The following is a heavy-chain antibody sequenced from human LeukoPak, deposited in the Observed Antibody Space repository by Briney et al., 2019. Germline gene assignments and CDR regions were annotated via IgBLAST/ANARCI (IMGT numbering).Heavy chain of an antibody. CDR1: GFTFSSYA. D-gene: IGHD2-2*01. CDR3: AAYCSSTSCLAY. J-gene: IGHJ4*02. CDR2: ISGSGGST. V-gene: IGHV3-23*01. Sequence: GGSLRLSCAASGFTFSSYAMSWVRQAPGKGLEWVSAISGSGGSTYYADSVKGRFTISRDNSKNTLYLQMNSLRAEDTAVYYCAAYCSSTSCLAYWGQGTLVTVSP.